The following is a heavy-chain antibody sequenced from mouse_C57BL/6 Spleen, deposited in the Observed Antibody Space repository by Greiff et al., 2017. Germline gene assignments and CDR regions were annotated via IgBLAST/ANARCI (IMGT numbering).Heavy chain of an antibody. V-gene: IGHV1-55*01. D-gene: IGHD1-1*01. Sequence: QVQLQQPGAELVKPGASVKMSCKASGYTFTSYWITWVKQRPGQGLEWIGDIYPGSGSTNYNEKFKSKATLTVDKSSSTAYMQLSSLTSEDSAVYYCAREELLRYYFDYWGQGTTLTVSS. CDR3: AREELLRYYFDY. CDR1: GYTFTSYW. CDR2: IYPGSGST. J-gene: IGHJ2*01.